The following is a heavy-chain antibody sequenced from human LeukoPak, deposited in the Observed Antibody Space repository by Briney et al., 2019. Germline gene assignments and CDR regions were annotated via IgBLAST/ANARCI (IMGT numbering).Heavy chain of an antibody. D-gene: IGHD3-22*01. Sequence: GGSLRLSCAASGFTFSSYSMNWVRQAPGKGLEWVSPISSSSSYIYYADSVKGRFTISRDNAKNSLYLQMNSLRAEDTAVYYCARDPDYYDSSGYFDYWGQGTLVTVSS. CDR3: ARDPDYYDSSGYFDY. J-gene: IGHJ4*02. V-gene: IGHV3-21*01. CDR2: ISSSSSYI. CDR1: GFTFSSYS.